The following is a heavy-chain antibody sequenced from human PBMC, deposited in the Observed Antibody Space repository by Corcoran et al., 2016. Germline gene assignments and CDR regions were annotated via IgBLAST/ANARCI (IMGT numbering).Heavy chain of an antibody. V-gene: IGHV4-31*03. D-gene: IGHD1-7*01. CDR3: ARGISGAGTTGFDP. J-gene: IGHJ5*02. CDR2: IHYSGST. CDR1: GGSISSGGYY. Sequence: QMQLQESGPGRVKPSQTLSLTCTVSGGSISSGGYYWSWIRQHPGKGLGWIGYIHYSGSTYYNPSLESRVNLSEDTSKNQFSLKLSSVTAADPAVYYCARGISGAGTTGFDPWGQGTLVTVSS.